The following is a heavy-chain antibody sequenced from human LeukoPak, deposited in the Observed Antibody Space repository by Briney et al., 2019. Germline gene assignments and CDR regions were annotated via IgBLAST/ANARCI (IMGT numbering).Heavy chain of an antibody. D-gene: IGHD3-10*01. CDR3: ARDRYYYGSGSYPSMDV. V-gene: IGHV1-69*04. CDR2: IFPILGIA. CDR1: GGTFSSYA. J-gene: IGHJ6*02. Sequence: SVKVSCKASGGTFSSYAISWVRQAPGQGLEWMGRIFPILGIANYAQKFQGRVTITADKSTSTAYMELSSLRSEDTAVYYCARDRYYYGSGSYPSMDVWGQGTTVTVSS.